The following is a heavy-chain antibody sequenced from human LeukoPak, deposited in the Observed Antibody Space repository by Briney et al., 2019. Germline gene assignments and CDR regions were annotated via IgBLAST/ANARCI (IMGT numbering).Heavy chain of an antibody. CDR2: IWYYESNK. CDR1: GFTFSSYG. D-gene: IGHD3-22*01. J-gene: IGHJ4*02. V-gene: IGHV3-33*06. Sequence: ARSLRLSCAASGFTFSSYGMHWVRQAPRKGLDGVAFIWYYESNKYYQPSVKDRFTISRDNSKNTLYLQMNSLRAEDTAAYYRAKDLDSSGYYYEGADYWGQGTLVTVSS. CDR3: AKDLDSSGYYYEGADY.